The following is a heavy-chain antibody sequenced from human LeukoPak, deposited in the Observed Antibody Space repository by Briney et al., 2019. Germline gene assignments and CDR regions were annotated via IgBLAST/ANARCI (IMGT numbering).Heavy chain of an antibody. CDR1: GFTFTSYA. D-gene: IGHD2-15*01. CDR2: LRGSGANT. Sequence: GWSLRLSCAASGFTFTSYAMSWVRQAPGKGLEWVSALRGSGANTYYADSVKGRFTISRDNSKNTLYLQVNSLRAEDTAVYYCAKGVGCSGGTCYSGHGMDVWGQGTTVTVSS. V-gene: IGHV3-23*01. CDR3: AKGVGCSGGTCYSGHGMDV. J-gene: IGHJ6*02.